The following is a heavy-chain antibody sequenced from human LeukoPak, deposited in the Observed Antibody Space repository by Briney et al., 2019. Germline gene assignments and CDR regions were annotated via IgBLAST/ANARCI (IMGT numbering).Heavy chain of an antibody. Sequence: GGSLRLSCAASGFIFSSSAMTWVRQAPGRGLEWVSRVRGSGGSSENREYVKGRFTVSRDNSHNTMYLQMNSLRAHDTPNTDCANGLTMGRGVTVSWFDPWGRGAQVTVTS. CDR3: ANGLTMGRGVTVSWFDP. CDR1: GFIFSSSA. D-gene: IGHD3-10*01. V-gene: IGHV3-23*01. J-gene: IGHJ5*02. CDR2: VRGSGGSS.